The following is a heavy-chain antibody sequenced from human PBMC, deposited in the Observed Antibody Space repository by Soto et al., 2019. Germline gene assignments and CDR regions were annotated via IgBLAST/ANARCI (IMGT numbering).Heavy chain of an antibody. CDR2: IKQDGSER. CDR1: GFTFSTYW. Sequence: GGSLRLSCAASGFTFSTYWMIWVRQAPGKGLEWVASIKQDGSERYYVDSVKGRFTISRDNAKNSVYLQMNSLRAEDTAVYYCARMWLFNPFDYWGQGTLVTVSS. D-gene: IGHD3-22*01. V-gene: IGHV3-7*01. J-gene: IGHJ4*02. CDR3: ARMWLFNPFDY.